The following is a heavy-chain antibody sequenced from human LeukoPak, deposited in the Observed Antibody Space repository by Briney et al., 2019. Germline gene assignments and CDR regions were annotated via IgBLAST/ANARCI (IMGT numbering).Heavy chain of an antibody. CDR3: AKRIVGGLGSDD. J-gene: IGHJ4*02. CDR1: GYTFTGYY. CDR2: INPNGGAT. V-gene: IGHV1-2*02. Sequence: GASVKVSCKASGYTFTGYYMHWVRQAPGQGLEWMGWINPNGGATSYAQKFQGRVTMTRDTSINTAYMELGGLRSDDTAIYYCAKRIVGGLGSDDWGQGTLVTVSS. D-gene: IGHD1-26*01.